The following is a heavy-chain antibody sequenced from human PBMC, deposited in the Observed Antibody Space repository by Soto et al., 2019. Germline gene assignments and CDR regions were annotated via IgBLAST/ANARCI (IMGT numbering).Heavy chain of an antibody. Sequence: QLQESGPGLVKPSETLSLTCTVSGGSISSSSYYWGWIRQPPGKGLEWIGSIYYSGSTYYNPSLKSRVTISVDTSKNQFSLKLSSVTAADTAVYYCASQYSSGWYYGEGAFDIWGQGTMVTVSS. CDR2: IYYSGST. J-gene: IGHJ3*02. CDR1: GGSISSSSYY. V-gene: IGHV4-39*01. D-gene: IGHD6-19*01. CDR3: ASQYSSGWYYGEGAFDI.